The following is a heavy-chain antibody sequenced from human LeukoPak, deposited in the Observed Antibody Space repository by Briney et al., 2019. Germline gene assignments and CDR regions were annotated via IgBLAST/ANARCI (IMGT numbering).Heavy chain of an antibody. Sequence: SETLSLTCTVSGGSISSSSYYWGWIRQPPGKGLEWIGSIYYSGSTYYNPSLKSRVTISVDTSKNQFSLKLSSVTAADTAVYYCANSANYGGNSGYFDYWGQGTLVTVSS. D-gene: IGHD4-23*01. V-gene: IGHV4-39*01. CDR1: GGSISSSSYY. CDR3: ANSANYGGNSGYFDY. J-gene: IGHJ4*02. CDR2: IYYSGST.